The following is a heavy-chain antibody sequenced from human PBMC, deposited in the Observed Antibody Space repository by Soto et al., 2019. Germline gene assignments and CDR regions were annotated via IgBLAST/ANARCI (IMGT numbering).Heavy chain of an antibody. D-gene: IGHD6-13*01. V-gene: IGHV4-39*01. Sequence: QLQLQESGPGLVKPSETLSLTCTVSGDSISSRSHYWGWLRQPTRKGLEWIGNIFYSGTTYYNPSLKNRITISVDTSKNQFSRKLSSVTAADTAVYYCARRPRAAPFDDWGQGTLVTVSS. CDR1: GDSISSRSHY. CDR2: IFYSGTT. J-gene: IGHJ4*02. CDR3: ARRPRAAPFDD.